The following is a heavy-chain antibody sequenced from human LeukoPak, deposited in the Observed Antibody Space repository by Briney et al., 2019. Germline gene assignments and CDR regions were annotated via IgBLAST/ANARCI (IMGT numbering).Heavy chain of an antibody. D-gene: IGHD3-16*01. V-gene: IGHV3-9*01. CDR3: AKEGGMGDMYYFDY. J-gene: IGHJ4*02. CDR2: ISWNSGSI. CDR1: GFTFDDYA. Sequence: GGSLRLSCAASGFTFDDYAMHWVRQAPGKGLEWVSGISWNSGSIGYADSVKGRFTISRDNAKNSLYLQMNSLRAEDTALYYCAKEGGMGDMYYFDYWGQGTLVTVSS.